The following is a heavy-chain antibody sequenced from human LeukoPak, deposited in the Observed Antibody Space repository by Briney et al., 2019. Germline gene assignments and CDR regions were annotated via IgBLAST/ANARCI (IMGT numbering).Heavy chain of an antibody. D-gene: IGHD3-22*01. V-gene: IGHV4-39*01. CDR3: ASCPWDSSGYLLY. CDR1: GGSISSSSYY. CDR2: IYYSGST. Sequence: SETLSLTCTVSGGSISSSSYYWGWIRRPPGKGLEWIGSIYYSGSTYYNPSLKSRVTISVDTSKNQFSLKLSSVTAADTAVYYCASCPWDSSGYLLYWGQGTLVTVSS. J-gene: IGHJ4*02.